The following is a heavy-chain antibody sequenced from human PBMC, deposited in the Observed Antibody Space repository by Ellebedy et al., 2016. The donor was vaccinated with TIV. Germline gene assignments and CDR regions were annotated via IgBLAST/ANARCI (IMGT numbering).Heavy chain of an antibody. CDR2: ISGSGGST. CDR3: AKTPTYCGGDCYLPYFDY. D-gene: IGHD2-21*01. CDR1: GFTFSSYA. J-gene: IGHJ4*02. V-gene: IGHV3-23*01. Sequence: GESLKISXAASGFTFSSYAMSWVRQAPGKGLEWVSAISGSGGSTYYADSVKGRFTISRDNSKNTLYLQMNSLRAEDTAVYYCAKTPTYCGGDCYLPYFDYWGQGTLVTVSS.